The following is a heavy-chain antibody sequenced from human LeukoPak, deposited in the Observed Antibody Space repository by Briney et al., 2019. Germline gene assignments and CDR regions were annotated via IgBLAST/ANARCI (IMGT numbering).Heavy chain of an antibody. CDR1: GYSIRSGFY. CDR2: IYHSGIT. CDR3: ARDWAGLDY. J-gene: IGHJ4*02. Sequence: SETLSLTCSVSGYSIRSGFYWGWIRQSPGKGLEWIANIYHSGITYYTPSLKSRVTISVDTSKNQFYLKLSSVTAADTAVYYCARDWAGLDYWGQGTLVTVSS. V-gene: IGHV4-38-2*02. D-gene: IGHD6-19*01.